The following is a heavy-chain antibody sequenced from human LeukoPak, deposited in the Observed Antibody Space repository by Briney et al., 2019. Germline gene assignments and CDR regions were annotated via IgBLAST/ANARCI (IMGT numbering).Heavy chain of an antibody. CDR1: GYTFTSYG. CDR3: ARVLYYYDSSGRIGAFDI. D-gene: IGHD3-22*01. J-gene: IGHJ3*02. CDR2: ISAYNGNT. V-gene: IGHV1-18*01. Sequence: ASVKVSCKASGYTFTSYGISWVRQAPGQGLEWMGWISAYNGNTNYAQKLQGRVTMTTDTSTSTAYMELRSLRSDDTAVYYCARVLYYYDSSGRIGAFDIWGQGTMVTVPS.